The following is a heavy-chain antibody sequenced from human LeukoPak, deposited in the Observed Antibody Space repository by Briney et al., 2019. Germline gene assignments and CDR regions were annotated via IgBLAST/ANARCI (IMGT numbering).Heavy chain of an antibody. V-gene: IGHV4-31*03. D-gene: IGHD6-19*01. CDR2: IYYSGST. J-gene: IGHJ6*02. CDR1: GGSINSGGYY. Sequence: SQTLSLTCTVSGGSINSGGYYWSWIRQHPGKGLEWIGYIYYSGSTYYNPSLKSRVTISVDTSKNQFSLKLSSVTAADTAVYYCARGPQSGWDYYYYYGMDVWGQGTTVTVSS. CDR3: ARGPQSGWDYYYYYGMDV.